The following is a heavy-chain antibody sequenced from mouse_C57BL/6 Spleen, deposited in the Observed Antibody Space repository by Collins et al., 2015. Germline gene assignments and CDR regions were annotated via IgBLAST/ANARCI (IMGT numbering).Heavy chain of an antibody. D-gene: IGHD2-2*01. CDR1: GYTFSSYW. J-gene: IGHJ4*01. V-gene: IGHV1-9*01. CDR2: ILPGSGST. CDR3: AKDYGLYAMDY. Sequence: QVQLQQSGAELMKPGASVKISCKATGYTFSSYWIEWVKQRPGHGLEWIGEILPGSGSTNYNEKFKGKATFTADTSSNTAYMQLSSLTSEDSAVYYCAKDYGLYAMDYWGQGTSVTVSS.